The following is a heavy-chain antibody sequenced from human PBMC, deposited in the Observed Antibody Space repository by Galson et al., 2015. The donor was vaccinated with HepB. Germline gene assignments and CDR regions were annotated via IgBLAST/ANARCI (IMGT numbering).Heavy chain of an antibody. CDR3: ARDIWSGYSPYYYYYYGMDV. V-gene: IGHV1-3*01. CDR1: GYTFTSYA. CDR2: INAGNGNT. Sequence: SVKVSCKASGYTFTSYAMHWVRQAPGQRLEWMGWINAGNGNTKYSQKFQGRVTITRDTSASTAYMELSSLRSEDTAVYYCARDIWSGYSPYYYYYYGMDVWGQGTTVTVSS. J-gene: IGHJ6*02. D-gene: IGHD3-3*01.